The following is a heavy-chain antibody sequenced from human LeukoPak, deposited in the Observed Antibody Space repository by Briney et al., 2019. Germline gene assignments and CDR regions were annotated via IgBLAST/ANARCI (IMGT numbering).Heavy chain of an antibody. J-gene: IGHJ5*02. V-gene: IGHV4-39*01. D-gene: IGHD3-16*01. CDR1: GGSISSSSYY. CDR3: ARPHYDYVYNLNWFDP. Sequence: SETLSLTCTVSGGSISSSSYYWGWIRQPPGKGLEWIGSIYYSGSTYYNPSLKSRVTISVDTSKNQFSLKLSSVTAADTAVYYCARPHYDYVYNLNWFDPWGQGTLVTVSS. CDR2: IYYSGST.